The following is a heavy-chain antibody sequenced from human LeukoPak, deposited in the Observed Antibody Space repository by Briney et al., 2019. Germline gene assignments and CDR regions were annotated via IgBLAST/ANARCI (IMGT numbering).Heavy chain of an antibody. CDR3: ARVWEPYGDYESYYFDY. CDR1: GGSISSGGYY. J-gene: IGHJ4*02. D-gene: IGHD4-17*01. V-gene: IGHV4-31*03. CDR2: IYYSGST. Sequence: SETLSLTCTVSGGSISSGGYYWSWIRQHPGQGLEWIGYIYYSGSTYYNPSLKSRVTISVDTSKNQFSLKLSSVTAADTAVYYCARVWEPYGDYESYYFDYWGQGTLVTVSS.